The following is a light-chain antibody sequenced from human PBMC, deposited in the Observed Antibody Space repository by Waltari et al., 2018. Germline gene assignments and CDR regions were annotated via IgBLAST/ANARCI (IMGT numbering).Light chain of an antibody. J-gene: IGKJ3*01. CDR2: RAS. CDR3: QQSYSTPLFT. Sequence: DIQMTQSPSSLSASVGDRVTITCRASESIKNYLNWYQQIPGRAPKLLIYRASTLQSGVPSRFSGSGSGTDFTLTISSLQPEDFATYYCQQSYSTPLFTFGPGTKVDIK. V-gene: IGKV1-39*01. CDR1: ESIKNY.